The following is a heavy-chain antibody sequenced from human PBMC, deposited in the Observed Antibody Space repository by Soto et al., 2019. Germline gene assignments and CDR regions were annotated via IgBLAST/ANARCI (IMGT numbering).Heavy chain of an antibody. Sequence: QVQLVQSGAELKKPGASVKVSCKASGYTFSNYDMNWVRQAPGQGPEWIGWVNPNNGDTGYAQKFQGRVTLTTDISTTTACMALTSLRSEDTAIYYCAKVSRKGSAIDFDYWGQGTLITVSS. D-gene: IGHD3-10*01. CDR2: VNPNNGDT. CDR1: GYTFSNYD. V-gene: IGHV1-8*01. J-gene: IGHJ4*02. CDR3: AKVSRKGSAIDFDY.